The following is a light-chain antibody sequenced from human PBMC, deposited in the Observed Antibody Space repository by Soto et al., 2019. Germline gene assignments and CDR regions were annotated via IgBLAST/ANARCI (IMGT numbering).Light chain of an antibody. CDR1: QSVSSSY. Sequence: EIVLTQSPGTLSLSPGERATLSCRASQSVSSSYLAWYQHKPGQAPRLLIYGASSRATGIPDRFSGSGSGTVSTLTISRLEPEDFAVYYCQQYGSSPHTFGQGTKLEIK. CDR2: GAS. J-gene: IGKJ2*01. V-gene: IGKV3-20*01. CDR3: QQYGSSPHT.